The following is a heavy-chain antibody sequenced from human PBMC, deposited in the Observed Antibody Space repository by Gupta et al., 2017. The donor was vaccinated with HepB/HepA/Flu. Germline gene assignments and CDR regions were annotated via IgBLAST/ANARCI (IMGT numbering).Heavy chain of an antibody. V-gene: IGHV4-34*01. CDR3: ARGKDFWSGYYRYYYYYYMDV. CDR2: INHSGST. CDR1: GGSFSGYY. Sequence: QVQLQQWGAGLLKPSETLSLTCAVYGGSFSGYYWSWIRQPPGKGLEWIGEINHSGSTNYTPSLKSRVTISVDTSKNQFSLKLSSVTAADTAVYYCARGKDFWSGYYRYYYYYYMDVWGKGTTVTVSS. J-gene: IGHJ6*03. D-gene: IGHD3-3*01.